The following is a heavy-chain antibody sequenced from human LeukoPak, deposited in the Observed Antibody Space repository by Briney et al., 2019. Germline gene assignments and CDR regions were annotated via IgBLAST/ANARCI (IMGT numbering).Heavy chain of an antibody. Sequence: GGSLRLSCAASGFTFSSYAMSWVRQAPGKGLEWVSAISGSGGSTYYADSVKGRFTISRDNSKNTPYLQMNSLRAEDTAVYYCAKDHSSSSNVPNYWGQGTLVTVSS. V-gene: IGHV3-23*01. CDR2: ISGSGGST. CDR3: AKDHSSSSNVPNY. D-gene: IGHD6-6*01. CDR1: GFTFSSYA. J-gene: IGHJ4*02.